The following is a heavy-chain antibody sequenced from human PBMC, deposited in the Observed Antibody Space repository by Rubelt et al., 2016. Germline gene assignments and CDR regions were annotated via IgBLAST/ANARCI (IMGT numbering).Heavy chain of an antibody. D-gene: IGHD3-10*01. CDR1: GGSITSTNYY. CDR2: IYYSKST. J-gene: IGHJ5*02. V-gene: IGHV4-31*03. CDR3: ARDRGGYGSRFDP. Sequence: QLQLQESGPGLVKPSETLSLTCTVSGGSITSTNYYWGWIRQPPGKGLEWIGYIYYSKSTSYNPSLKSRVTLSVDTSKNQFCRKRSSGTAADTAVYYCARDRGGYGSRFDPWGQGTLVTVSS.